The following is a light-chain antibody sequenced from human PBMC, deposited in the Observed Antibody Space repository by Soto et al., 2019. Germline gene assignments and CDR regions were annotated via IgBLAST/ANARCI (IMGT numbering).Light chain of an antibody. V-gene: IGLV1-47*01. J-gene: IGLJ1*01. Sequence: QSVLTQPPSASGTPGQRVTISCSGSSSNIGSNYVYWYQQLPGTAPKPLIYRNNQRPSGVPDRFSGSKSGTSDSLAISGLRSEDEADYYCAAWDDSLSGFYVFGTGTKVSVL. CDR3: AAWDDSLSGFYV. CDR1: SSNIGSNY. CDR2: RNN.